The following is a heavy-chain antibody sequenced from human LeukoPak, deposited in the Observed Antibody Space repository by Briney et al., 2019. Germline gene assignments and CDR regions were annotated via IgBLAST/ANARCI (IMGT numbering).Heavy chain of an antibody. CDR2: INHSGST. CDR1: GGSFSGYY. D-gene: IGHD3-10*01. V-gene: IGHV4-34*01. J-gene: IGHJ6*02. Sequence: SETLSLTCAVYGGSFSGYYWSWIRQPPGKGLEWIGEINHSGSTNYNPSLKSRVTISVDTSKNQFSLKLSSVPAADTAVYYCARASLGSGSYYPAWGQGTTVTVSS. CDR3: ARASLGSGSYYPA.